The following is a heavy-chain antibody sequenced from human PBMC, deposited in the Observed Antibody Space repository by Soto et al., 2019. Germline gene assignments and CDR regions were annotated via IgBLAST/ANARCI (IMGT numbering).Heavy chain of an antibody. CDR2: IIPIFGTA. D-gene: IGHD2-8*01. CDR3: ARGWMVYAIYNWFDP. J-gene: IGHJ5*02. Sequence: SVKVSCKASGGTFSSYAISWVRQAPGQGLEWMGGIIPIFGTANYAQKFQGRVTITADKSTSTAYMELSSLRSEDTAVYYCARGWMVYAIYNWFDPWGQGTPVTVSS. V-gene: IGHV1-69*06. CDR1: GGTFSSYA.